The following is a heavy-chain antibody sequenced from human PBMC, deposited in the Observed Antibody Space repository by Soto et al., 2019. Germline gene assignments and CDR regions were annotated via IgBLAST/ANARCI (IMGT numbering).Heavy chain of an antibody. D-gene: IGHD6-13*01. J-gene: IGHJ6*02. CDR2: IDPSDSYT. V-gene: IGHV5-10-1*01. CDR3: ATSIAAAGTLYYGMDV. Sequence: PGESLKISCKGSGYSFTSYWISWVRQMPGKGLEWMGRIDPSDSYTNYSPSFQGHVTISADKSISTAYLQWSSLKASDTAMYYCATSIAAAGTLYYGMDVWGQGTTVTVSS. CDR1: GYSFTSYW.